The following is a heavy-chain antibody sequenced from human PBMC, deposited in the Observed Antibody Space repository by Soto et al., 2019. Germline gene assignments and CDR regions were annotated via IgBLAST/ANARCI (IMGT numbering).Heavy chain of an antibody. D-gene: IGHD5-18*01. CDR3: ARGRGYSYGLDP. CDR1: GDSISSNNNY. CDR2: ISYSGTT. J-gene: IGHJ5*02. V-gene: IGHV4-30-4*01. Sequence: QVQLQESGPGLVKPSQTLSLTCTVSGDSISSNNNYWSWIRQPPGEGLEWIGFISYSGTTSYSPSRKSRVXXXRXXSKNQFSRSLSSVTAADTAVYYCARGRGYSYGLDPWGQGTLVTVSS.